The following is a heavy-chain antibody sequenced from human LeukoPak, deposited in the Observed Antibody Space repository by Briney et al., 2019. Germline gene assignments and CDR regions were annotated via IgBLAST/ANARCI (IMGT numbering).Heavy chain of an antibody. CDR3: ARDAVQGGIPVGTFDY. CDR1: GFTFSSYA. J-gene: IGHJ4*02. V-gene: IGHV3-64*01. D-gene: IGHD6-19*01. Sequence: GSLRLSCAASGFTFSSYAMHWVRQAPGKGLEYVSAISSNGGSTYYANSVKGRFTISRDNSKNTLYLQMDSLRAEDMAVYYCARDAVQGGIPVGTFDYWGQGTLVTVSS. CDR2: ISSNGGST.